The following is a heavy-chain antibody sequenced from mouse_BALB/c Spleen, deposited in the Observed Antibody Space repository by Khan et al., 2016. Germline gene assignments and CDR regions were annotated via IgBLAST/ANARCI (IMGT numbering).Heavy chain of an antibody. CDR3: ARRKDCDVPLDY. CDR1: GFTFSNFG. CDR2: ISSGSGTM. Sequence: EVELVESGGGLVQPGGSRKLSCAASGFTFSNFGMHWIRQAPEKGLEWVAYISSGSGTMYYADTVKGRFTISRDNPKNTLFLQMTSLRSEDTAIYYCARRKDCDVPLDYWGQGTTLTVAS. J-gene: IGHJ2*01. V-gene: IGHV5-17*02.